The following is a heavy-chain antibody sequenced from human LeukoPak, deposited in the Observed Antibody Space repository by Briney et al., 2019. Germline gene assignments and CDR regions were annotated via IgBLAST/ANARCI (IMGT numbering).Heavy chain of an antibody. V-gene: IGHV4-59*12. J-gene: IGHJ4*02. D-gene: IGHD6-13*01. CDR2: IYYSGST. CDR3: ARGIVADDNRPFDY. Sequence: SETLSLTCTVSGGSISSYYWSWIRQPPGKGLEWIGYIYYSGSTNYNPSLRSRVTMSVDTSKNQFSLKVRSVTAADTAVYYCARGIVADDNRPFDYWGQGVLVTVSS. CDR1: GGSISSYY.